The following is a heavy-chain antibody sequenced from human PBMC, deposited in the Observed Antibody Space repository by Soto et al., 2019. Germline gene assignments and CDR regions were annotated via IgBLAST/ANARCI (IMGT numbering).Heavy chain of an antibody. D-gene: IGHD3-10*01. V-gene: IGHV4-59*12. Sequence: SETLSLTCTVSGGSISSYYWSWIRKSPGKGLEWIGHIYYSGSTNYNPSLKSRVTISVDTSKNQFSLKLSSVTAADTAVYYCARYMVRGGKYYFDYWGQGTLVTVSS. CDR2: IYYSGST. CDR1: GGSISSYY. CDR3: ARYMVRGGKYYFDY. J-gene: IGHJ4*02.